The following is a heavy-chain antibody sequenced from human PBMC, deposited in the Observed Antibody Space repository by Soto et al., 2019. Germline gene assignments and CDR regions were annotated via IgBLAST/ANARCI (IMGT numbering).Heavy chain of an antibody. V-gene: IGHV4-59*08. Sequence: PSETLSLTCTVSGGSISSYYWSWIRQPPGKGLEWIGYIYYSGSTNYNPSLKSRVTISVDTSKNQFSLKLSSVTAADTAVYYCLTQGFGPLHDLVDVWGQGTTVTVSS. J-gene: IGHJ6*02. CDR2: IYYSGST. CDR3: LTQGFGPLHDLVDV. CDR1: GGSISSYY. D-gene: IGHD3-10*01.